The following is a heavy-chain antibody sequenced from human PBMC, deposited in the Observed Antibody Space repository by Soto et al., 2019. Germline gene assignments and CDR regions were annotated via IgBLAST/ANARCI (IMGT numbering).Heavy chain of an antibody. Sequence: QVQLLESGPGLLKPSETLSLTCSVSGGSMSPFYWSWIRQSPRKGLECIGDFYYSANTNYNPSLKSRVTISVDTSKDQFSLRLSPVTAADSAVYYCARGVYDYWSGYYAGSGLDVWGQGTTVIVSS. CDR2: FYYSANT. D-gene: IGHD3-3*01. J-gene: IGHJ6*02. V-gene: IGHV4-59*01. CDR3: ARGVYDYWSGYYAGSGLDV. CDR1: GGSMSPFY.